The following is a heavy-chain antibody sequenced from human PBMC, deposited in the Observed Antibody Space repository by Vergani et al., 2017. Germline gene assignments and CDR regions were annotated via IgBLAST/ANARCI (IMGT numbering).Heavy chain of an antibody. V-gene: IGHV2-5*02. J-gene: IGHJ3*02. CDR3: AHRRVRWDEPNAFDI. Sequence: QITLKESGPTLVKPTQTLTLTCTFSGFSLSTSGVGVGWIRQPPGKALEWLALIYWDDEKRYSPSLKSRLTITKDTSKNQVVLTMTNMDPVDTATYYCAHRRVRWDEPNAFDIWGQGTMVTVSS. CDR1: GFSLSTSGVG. D-gene: IGHD1-26*01. CDR2: IYWDDEK.